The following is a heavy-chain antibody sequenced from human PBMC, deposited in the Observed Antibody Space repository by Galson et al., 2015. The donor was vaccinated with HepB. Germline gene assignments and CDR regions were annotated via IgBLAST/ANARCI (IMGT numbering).Heavy chain of an antibody. V-gene: IGHV3-15*01. CDR2: TNSNTDGATG. Sequence: SLRLSCAASGFTFSNACLSWVRQATGTGLVWVARTNSNTDGATGAYAPPLRGSFIVSRDDSKETLYLQMNSLKTEDTAVYYCTAAPLGSDGTHQPYGYWGQGTLATVSS. CDR1: GFTFSNAC. CDR3: TAAPLGSDGTHQPYGY. D-gene: IGHD1-1*01. J-gene: IGHJ4*02.